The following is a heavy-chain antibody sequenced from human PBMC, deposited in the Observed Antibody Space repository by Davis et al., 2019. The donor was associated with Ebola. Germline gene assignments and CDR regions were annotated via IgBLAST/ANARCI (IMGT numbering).Heavy chain of an antibody. CDR2: ISAYNGNT. CDR1: GYTFTGYY. CDR3: ARDPSSSSSLYYYYGMDV. V-gene: IGHV1-18*04. D-gene: IGHD6-6*01. J-gene: IGHJ6*02. Sequence: AASVKVSCKASGYTFTGYYMHWVRQAPGQGLEWMGWISAYNGNTNYAQKLQGRVTMTTDTSTSTAYMELRSLRSDDTAVYYCARDPSSSSSLYYYYGMDVWGQGTTVTVSS.